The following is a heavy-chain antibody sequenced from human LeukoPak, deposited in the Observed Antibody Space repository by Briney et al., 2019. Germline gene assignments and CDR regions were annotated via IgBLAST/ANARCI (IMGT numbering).Heavy chain of an antibody. CDR1: GDSIFNYY. D-gene: IGHD3-22*01. J-gene: IGHJ3*01. CDR3: ARDNYYEGAFDV. Sequence: PSETLSLTCTVSGDSIFNYYWSWIRQPPGKGLEYIGYIYYTGSTNCNPSLKSRVTISLDASKNQFSLKLSSVTAADTAVYYCARDNYYEGAFDVWGQGTMVTVSS. V-gene: IGHV4-59*01. CDR2: IYYTGST.